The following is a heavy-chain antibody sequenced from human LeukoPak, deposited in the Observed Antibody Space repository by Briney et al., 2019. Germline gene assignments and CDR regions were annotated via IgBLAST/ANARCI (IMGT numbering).Heavy chain of an antibody. CDR1: GYTFTSYD. CDR2: MNPNSGNT. J-gene: IGHJ6*02. CDR3: ARGPTCSGGSCYGYYYYYGMGV. D-gene: IGHD2-15*01. V-gene: IGHV1-8*01. Sequence: ASVKVSCKASGYTFTSYDINWVRRATGQGLEWMGWMNPNSGNTGYAQKFQGRVTMTRNTSISTAYMELSSLRSEDTAVYYCARGPTCSGGSCYGYYYYYGMGVWGQGTTVTVSS.